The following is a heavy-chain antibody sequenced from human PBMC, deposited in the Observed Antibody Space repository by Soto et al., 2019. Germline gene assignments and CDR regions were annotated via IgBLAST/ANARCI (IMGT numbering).Heavy chain of an antibody. CDR2: IYYRGST. J-gene: IGHJ4*02. D-gene: IGHD3-9*01. CDR3: ERESYDILTGDGMFDD. V-gene: IGHV4-59*01. CDR1: GGSISSYY. Sequence: PSETLSLTCTVSGGSISSYYWSWIRQPPGKGLEWIGYIYYRGSTNYNPSLKSRVTISVHTSKNQFSLKLSSVTAADTAVYYCERESYDILTGDGMFDDGGQGTLLTVSS.